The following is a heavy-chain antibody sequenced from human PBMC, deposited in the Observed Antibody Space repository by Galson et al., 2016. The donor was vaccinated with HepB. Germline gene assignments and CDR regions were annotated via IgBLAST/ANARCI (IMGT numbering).Heavy chain of an antibody. CDR2: ISSSRNTM. V-gene: IGHV3-48*02. CDR3: VRDQGRTFDY. J-gene: IGHJ4*02. CDR1: GFTFSTYS. Sequence: SLRLSCAASGFTFSTYSVNWVRQAPGKGLEWISYISSSRNTMYYADSVEGRFTISRDNARNSLYLQMNSLRHEDTAVFYCVRDQGRTFDYWGQGTLVIVSS.